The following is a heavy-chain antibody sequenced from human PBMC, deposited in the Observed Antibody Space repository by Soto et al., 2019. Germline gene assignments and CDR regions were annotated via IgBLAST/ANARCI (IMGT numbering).Heavy chain of an antibody. CDR1: GYTFNKYP. J-gene: IGHJ3*02. Sequence: ASVKVSCKTSGYTFNKYPIHWVRQAPGQGLEWMGWINPGNGDTGYSQKFQDRVTITRDTSASTAYMELSSLRSEDTAVYYCARDSRPLIVVVPAAISSAFDIWGQGTMVTVSS. V-gene: IGHV1-3*01. CDR2: INPGNGDT. CDR3: ARDSRPLIVVVPAAISSAFDI. D-gene: IGHD2-2*02.